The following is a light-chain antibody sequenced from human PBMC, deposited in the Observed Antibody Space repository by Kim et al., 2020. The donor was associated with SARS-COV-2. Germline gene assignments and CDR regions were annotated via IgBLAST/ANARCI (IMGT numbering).Light chain of an antibody. J-gene: IGLJ1*01. CDR3: QAWDNSHYV. CDR1: KLGHKY. V-gene: IGLV3-1*01. CDR2: QDN. Sequence: SSELTQPPSVSVSPGQTASITCSGDKLGHKYACWYQQKPGQSPVLVIYQDNKRPSGIPERFSGSNSGNTATLTISGTQAMDEADYYCQAWDNSHYVFGTG.